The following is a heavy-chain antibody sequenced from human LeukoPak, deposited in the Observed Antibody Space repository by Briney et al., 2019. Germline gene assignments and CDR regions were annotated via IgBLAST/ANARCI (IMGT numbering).Heavy chain of an antibody. Sequence: SETLYLTCTVSGGSISSSSYYGGWIRQPPGKGLEWIGEINHSGSTNYNPSLKSRVTISVDTSKNQFSLKLSSVTAADTAVYYCARGTRKWLRYYYYGMDVWGQGTTVTVSS. CDR2: INHSGST. D-gene: IGHD6-19*01. V-gene: IGHV4-39*07. CDR3: ARGTRKWLRYYYYGMDV. CDR1: GGSISSSSYY. J-gene: IGHJ6*02.